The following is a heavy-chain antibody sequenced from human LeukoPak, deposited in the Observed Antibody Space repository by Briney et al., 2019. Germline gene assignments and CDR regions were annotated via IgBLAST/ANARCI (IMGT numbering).Heavy chain of an antibody. CDR1: GYTFTNYG. D-gene: IGHD1-26*01. CDR3: ARDVMSSSGSYAGVCFDY. CDR2: INPNSGGT. Sequence: GASVKVSCKASGYTFTNYGITWVRQAPGQGLEWMGWINPNSGGTNYAQKFQGRVTMTRDTSISTAYMELSRLRSDDTAVYYCARDVMSSSGSYAGVCFDYWGQGTLVTVSS. V-gene: IGHV1-2*02. J-gene: IGHJ4*02.